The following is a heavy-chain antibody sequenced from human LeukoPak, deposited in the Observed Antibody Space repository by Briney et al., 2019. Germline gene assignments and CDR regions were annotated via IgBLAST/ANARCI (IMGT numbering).Heavy chain of an antibody. CDR2: ISGGGGST. CDR1: GFTFSSYA. J-gene: IGHJ4*02. Sequence: QPGGSLRLSCAASGFTFSSYAMSWVRQAPGKGLEWVSVISGGGGSTYYADSVKGRFTISSDSSKNTLYLQMNSLRAEDTAVYYCAKSGSGNYYDRFDYWGQGNLITVSS. V-gene: IGHV3-23*01. CDR3: AKSGSGNYYDRFDY. D-gene: IGHD3-10*01.